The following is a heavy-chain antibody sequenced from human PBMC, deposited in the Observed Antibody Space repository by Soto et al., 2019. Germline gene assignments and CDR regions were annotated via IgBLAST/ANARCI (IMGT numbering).Heavy chain of an antibody. CDR3: ERHTKMLAPLIYMDH. D-gene: IGHD3-22*01. Sequence: GGSLRLSCAASGFTFNIYSMNWVRQAPGKGLEWVSSISSRSSNIDYADSVKGRFTISRDNANNSLYLQMNNLSADDTAVYYCERHTKMLAPLIYMDHWGRGTLVTVYS. CDR1: GFTFNIYS. V-gene: IGHV3-21*01. J-gene: IGHJ4*02. CDR2: ISSRSSNI.